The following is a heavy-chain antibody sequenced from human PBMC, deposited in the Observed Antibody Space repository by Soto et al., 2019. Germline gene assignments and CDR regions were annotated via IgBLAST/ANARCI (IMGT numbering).Heavy chain of an antibody. Sequence: EVQLLESGGGLVQPGGSLRLSCAASGITFSRHAMSWVRQAPGKGLEWVSIISGSGESTDYADSVKGRFTISRDNSKNTVYLQMNSLRPEDTAVYYCAKAPYDSDVLEYWGQGTLVSVSS. CDR3: AKAPYDSDVLEY. CDR2: ISGSGEST. CDR1: GITFSRHA. J-gene: IGHJ4*02. V-gene: IGHV3-23*01. D-gene: IGHD3-22*01.